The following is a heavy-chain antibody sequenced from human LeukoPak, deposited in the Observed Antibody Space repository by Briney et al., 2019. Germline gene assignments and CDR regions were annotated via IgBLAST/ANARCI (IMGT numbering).Heavy chain of an antibody. CDR3: ARGLGYYGSGSPDRNWFDP. V-gene: IGHV4-34*01. Sequence: SKTLSLTCAVYGGSFSGYYWSWIRQPPGKGLEGIGEINHSGSTNYNPSLKSRGTISVDTSKNQFSLKLSSVTAADTAVYYCARGLGYYGSGSPDRNWFDPWGQGTLVTVSS. D-gene: IGHD3-10*01. CDR1: GGSFSGYY. CDR2: INHSGST. J-gene: IGHJ5*02.